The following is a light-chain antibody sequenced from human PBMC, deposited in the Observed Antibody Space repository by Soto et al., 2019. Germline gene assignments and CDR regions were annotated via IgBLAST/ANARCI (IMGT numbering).Light chain of an antibody. CDR1: QTISRW. CDR2: TAS. CDR3: QEYNNYWT. V-gene: IGKV1-5*01. J-gene: IGKJ1*01. Sequence: DIHMTQSPSTLSASVGDRVTITFRASQTISRWLAWYQQKPGKAPRLLIYTASTLESGVPSRFSASGSGTEFTLTISSLHTDDFATYYCQEYNNYWTFGQGTKV.